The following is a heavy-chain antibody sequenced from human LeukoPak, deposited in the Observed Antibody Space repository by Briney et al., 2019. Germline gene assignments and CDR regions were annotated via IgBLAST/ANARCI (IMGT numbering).Heavy chain of an antibody. CDR3: ARDRTRNNWNYDWFDP. D-gene: IGHD1-7*01. J-gene: IGHJ5*02. Sequence: SVKVSCNGSAVTFSSYAITWVRQAPGQGLEWMGGIIPIFGTANYAQKFQGRVTITTDESTSTAYMELSSLRSEDTAVYYCARDRTRNNWNYDWFDPWGQGTLVTASS. CDR2: IIPIFGTA. CDR1: AVTFSSYA. V-gene: IGHV1-69*05.